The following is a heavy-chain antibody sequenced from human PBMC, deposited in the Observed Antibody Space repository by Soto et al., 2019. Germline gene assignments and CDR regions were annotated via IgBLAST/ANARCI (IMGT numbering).Heavy chain of an antibody. CDR3: AKDGLELRDYYYMDV. CDR1: GFTFSSYG. CDR2: ISYDGSNK. V-gene: IGHV3-30*18. Sequence: GGSLRLSCAASGFTFSSYGMHWVRQAPGKGLEWVAVISYDGSNKYYADSVKGRFTISRDNSKNTLYLQMNSLRAEDTAVYYCAKDGLELRDYYYMDVWGKGTTVTVSS. J-gene: IGHJ6*03. D-gene: IGHD1-7*01.